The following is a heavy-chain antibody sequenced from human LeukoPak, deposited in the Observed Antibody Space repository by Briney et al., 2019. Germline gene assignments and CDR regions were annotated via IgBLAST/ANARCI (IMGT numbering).Heavy chain of an antibody. Sequence: PGPSLRLSCAASGFTLIDYYMSSIRHPPRKGLEWVSYISRSGSTIGYADSVKGRFTVSRDNAKNSLYLQMSSLRAEGTAVYYCARRRDFFEYWGQGTLVTVSS. CDR3: ARRRDFFEY. V-gene: IGHV3-11*01. CDR2: ISRSGSTI. J-gene: IGHJ4*02. CDR1: GFTLIDYY.